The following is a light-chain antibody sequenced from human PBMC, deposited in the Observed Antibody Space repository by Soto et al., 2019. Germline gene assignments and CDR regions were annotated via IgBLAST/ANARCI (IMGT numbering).Light chain of an antibody. J-gene: IGKJ1*01. CDR2: ASS. CDR1: QSIGSNY. CDR3: HQSASSPWT. V-gene: IGKV3-20*01. Sequence: EIVLTQSPGTLSLSPGERAALSCRAGQSIGSNYLAWYQQKPGLAPRLLIYASSSRATGIPDRFSGSGSGTDLTLTISRLEPEDFAVYYCHQSASSPWTFGPGAKVEIK.